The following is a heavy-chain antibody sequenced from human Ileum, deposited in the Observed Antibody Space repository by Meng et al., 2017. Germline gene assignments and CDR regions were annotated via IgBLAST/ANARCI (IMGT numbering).Heavy chain of an antibody. CDR1: GFNCEKYS. Sequence: EVQLVESGGGLVKRGGSLRLSGAAWGFNCEKYSRNGVRQAPGKGLEWVSSLSPSSSYIYYADSVKGRFTISRDNAKNSVYLQMNSLRAEDTAVYYCARKGYYTDTSGFYPTDNWFDPWGQGTLVTVSS. V-gene: IGHV3-21*01. CDR3: ARKGYYTDTSGFYPTDNWFDP. J-gene: IGHJ5*02. D-gene: IGHD3-22*01. CDR2: LSPSSSYI.